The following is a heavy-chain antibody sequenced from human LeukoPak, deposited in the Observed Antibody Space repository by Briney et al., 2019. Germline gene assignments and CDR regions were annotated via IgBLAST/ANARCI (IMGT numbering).Heavy chain of an antibody. CDR1: GFTFSTYI. J-gene: IGHJ4*02. V-gene: IGHV4-59*04. D-gene: IGHD2/OR15-2a*01. CDR3: ARHGDGGDFLTYFDY. Sequence: PGGSLRLSCAASGFTFSTYIMNWVRQPPGKGLEWIGAIYYSGTTFYNPSLKSRVTISVDTSKNQFSLKLTSVTADTAVYYCARHGDGGDFLTYFDYWGQGILVTVSS. CDR2: IYYSGTT.